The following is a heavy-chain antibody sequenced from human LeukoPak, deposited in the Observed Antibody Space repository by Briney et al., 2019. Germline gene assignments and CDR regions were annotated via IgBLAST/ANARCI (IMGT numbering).Heavy chain of an antibody. J-gene: IGHJ4*02. D-gene: IGHD2/OR15-2a*01. CDR1: GYSFTSHL. Sequence: ASVKVSCETSGYSFTSHLMHWVRQAPGQGLEWVGMIKPSGGSTTYAHKFQGRVTMAMDTSTSTVYMKLSSLRSDATAVYYCARVQTPYNTIYSVFFDYWGQGTRVTVSS. V-gene: IGHV1-46*01. CDR3: ARVQTPYNTIYSVFFDY. CDR2: IKPSGGST.